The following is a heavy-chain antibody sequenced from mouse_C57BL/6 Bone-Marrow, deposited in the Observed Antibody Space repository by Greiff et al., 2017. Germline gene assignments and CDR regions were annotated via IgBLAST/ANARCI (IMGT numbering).Heavy chain of an antibody. V-gene: IGHV5-9-1*02. CDR3: TRDPSVYYGSSYGFDY. CDR1: GFTFSSYA. CDR2: ISSGGDYI. Sequence: EVQGVESGEGLVKPGGSLKLSCAASGFTFSSYAMSWVRQTPEKRLEWVAYISSGGDYIYYADTVKGRFTISRDNARNTLYLQMSSLKSEDTAMYYCTRDPSVYYGSSYGFDYWGQGTTLTVSS. D-gene: IGHD1-1*01. J-gene: IGHJ2*01.